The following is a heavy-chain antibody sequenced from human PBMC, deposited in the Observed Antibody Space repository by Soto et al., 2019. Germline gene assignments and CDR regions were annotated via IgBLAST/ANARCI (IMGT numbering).Heavy chain of an antibody. CDR3: ATAVFYCVRPNRYGLRENWFDP. V-gene: IGHV1-3*01. J-gene: IGHJ5*02. Sequence: ASVKVSCKASGYTFTSYAIHWVRQAPGQSLEWMGWINAGNGNTKSSEKFQGRVTISRATSASTAYLELSRLTSEDTAVYFCATAVFYCVRPNRYGLRENWFDPWGQVTLVTVSS. CDR1: GYTFTSYA. D-gene: IGHD5-18*01. CDR2: INAGNGNT.